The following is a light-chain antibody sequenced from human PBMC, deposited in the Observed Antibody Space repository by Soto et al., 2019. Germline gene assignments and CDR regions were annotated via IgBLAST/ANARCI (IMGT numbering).Light chain of an antibody. CDR3: QQYFDYSVT. J-gene: IGKJ4*01. V-gene: IGKV1-5*01. Sequence: DIQMTQSPSTLSASVGDRVTITCRASQSISAKLAWYQQKPGKPPKVLIHDASNLESGVPSRFSGSGSGTEFTLAVSSLQPDDFATYYCQQYFDYSVTFGGGTNVDIK. CDR1: QSISAK. CDR2: DAS.